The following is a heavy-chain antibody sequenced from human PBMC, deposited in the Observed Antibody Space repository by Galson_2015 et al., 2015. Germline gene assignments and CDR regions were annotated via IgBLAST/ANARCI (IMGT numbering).Heavy chain of an antibody. CDR1: GFSFSSFW. Sequence: SLRLSCAASGFSFSSFWMSWVRQAPGKGLEWVANIKQDGSEKNYVDSVKGRFTISRDNAKNPLYLQMNSLRAEDTAVYYCARILGSGPDYYYYGMDVWGQATTVTVSS. CDR3: ARILGSGPDYYYYGMDV. D-gene: IGHD3-10*01. CDR2: IKQDGSEK. J-gene: IGHJ6*02. V-gene: IGHV3-7*01.